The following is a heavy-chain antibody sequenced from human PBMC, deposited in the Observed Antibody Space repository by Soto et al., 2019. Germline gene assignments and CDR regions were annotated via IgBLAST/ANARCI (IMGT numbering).Heavy chain of an antibody. CDR3: ARVGYSYGYGMVFDY. J-gene: IGHJ4*02. CDR1: GGSISSSSYY. CDR2: IYYSGST. V-gene: IGHV4-39*01. D-gene: IGHD5-18*01. Sequence: QLQLQESGPGLVKPSETLSLTCTVSGGSISSSSYYWGWIRQPPGKGLEWIGSIYYSGSTYYNPSLKSRVTISVDTPKNQFSLKLSSVTAADTAVYYCARVGYSYGYGMVFDYWGQGTLVTVSS.